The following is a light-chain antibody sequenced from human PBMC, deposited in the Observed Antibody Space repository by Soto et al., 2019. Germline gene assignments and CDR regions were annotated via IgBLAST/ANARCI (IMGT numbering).Light chain of an antibody. Sequence: DIQMTQSPSSLSASVGDRGTITCRASQGISNYLAWYQQKPGKVPKLLIYAASTLQSGVPSRFSGSGSGTDITLTISSLQAEDVATYYCQKYNSAPRTFGQGTKVEIK. CDR1: QGISNY. J-gene: IGKJ1*01. V-gene: IGKV1-27*01. CDR2: AAS. CDR3: QKYNSAPRT.